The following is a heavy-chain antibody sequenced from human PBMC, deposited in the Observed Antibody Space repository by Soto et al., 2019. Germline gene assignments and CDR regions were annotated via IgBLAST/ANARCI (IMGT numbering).Heavy chain of an antibody. D-gene: IGHD3-10*01. Sequence: ASVKVSCKASGYTFPSYAMHWVRQAPGQRLEWMGWINAGNGNTKYSQKFQGRVTITRDTSASTAYMELSSLRSEDTAVYYCARGPGITMGGLFDPWGQGTLVTVSS. V-gene: IGHV1-3*01. J-gene: IGHJ5*02. CDR3: ARGPGITMGGLFDP. CDR2: INAGNGNT. CDR1: GYTFPSYA.